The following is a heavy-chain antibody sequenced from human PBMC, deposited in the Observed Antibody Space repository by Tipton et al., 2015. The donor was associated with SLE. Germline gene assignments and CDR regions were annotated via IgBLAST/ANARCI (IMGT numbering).Heavy chain of an antibody. D-gene: IGHD3-10*01. CDR2: ISSSGSTI. CDR3: ARERGITMVRGAHIGFDY. Sequence: SLRLSCAASGFTFSSHEMNWVRQAPGKGLEWVSYISSSGSTIYYADSVKGRFTISRDNAKNSLYLQMNSLRAEDTAVYYCARERGITMVRGAHIGFDYWGQGTLVTVSS. CDR1: GFTFSSHE. J-gene: IGHJ4*02. V-gene: IGHV3-48*03.